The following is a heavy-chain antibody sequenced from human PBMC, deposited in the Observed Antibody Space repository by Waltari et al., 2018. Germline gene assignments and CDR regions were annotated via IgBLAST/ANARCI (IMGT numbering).Heavy chain of an antibody. D-gene: IGHD3-22*01. Sequence: QLQLQESGPGLVKPSETLSLTCTSAGGSISSSSYYRGWIRQPPGKGLGWIGSIYYCGSTYYNPSLKSRVTISVDTSKNQFSLKLSSVTAADTAVYYCASTVYYDSSGWTYYFDYWGQGTLVTVSS. V-gene: IGHV4-39*01. CDR1: GGSISSSSYY. CDR3: ASTVYYDSSGWTYYFDY. J-gene: IGHJ4*02. CDR2: IYYCGST.